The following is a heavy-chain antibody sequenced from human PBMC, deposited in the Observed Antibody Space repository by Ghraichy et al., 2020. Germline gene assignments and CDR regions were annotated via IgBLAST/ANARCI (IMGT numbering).Heavy chain of an antibody. Sequence: ESLNISCEASGFNLSKYDMNWVRQAPGKGLEWVSFISTTSRHIYEADSVKGRFTTSRDNAKSVYLEMNSLRVEDTAVYYCARVIGGYDSSGYFDYYYGMDVWGQGTTVTVSS. D-gene: IGHD3-22*01. CDR2: ISTTSRHI. CDR1: GFNLSKYD. V-gene: IGHV3-21*01. CDR3: ARVIGGYDSSGYFDYYYGMDV. J-gene: IGHJ6*02.